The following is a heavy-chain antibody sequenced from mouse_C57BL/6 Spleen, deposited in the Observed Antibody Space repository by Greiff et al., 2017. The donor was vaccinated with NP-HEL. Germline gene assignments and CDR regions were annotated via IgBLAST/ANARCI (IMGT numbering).Heavy chain of an antibody. Sequence: EVHLVESGGGLVKPGGSLKLSCAASGFTFSDYGMHWVRQAPEKGLEWVAYISSGSSTIYYADTVKGRFTISRDNAKNTLFLQMTSLRSEDTAMYYCARPDGYYYAMDYWGQGTSVTVSS. CDR1: GFTFSDYG. V-gene: IGHV5-17*01. D-gene: IGHD2-3*01. CDR3: ARPDGYYYAMDY. CDR2: ISSGSSTI. J-gene: IGHJ4*01.